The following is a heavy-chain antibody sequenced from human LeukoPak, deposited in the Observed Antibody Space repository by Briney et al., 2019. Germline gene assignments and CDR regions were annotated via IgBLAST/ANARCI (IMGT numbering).Heavy chain of an antibody. Sequence: SETLSLTCAVYGGSFSGYYWSWIRQPPGKGLEWIGYIYYSGSTYYNPSLKSRVTISVDTSKNQFSLKLSSVTAADTAVYYCATANGYNWNRFDYWGQGTLVTVSS. D-gene: IGHD1-20*01. CDR2: IYYSGST. V-gene: IGHV4-34*01. CDR1: GGSFSGYY. J-gene: IGHJ4*02. CDR3: ATANGYNWNRFDY.